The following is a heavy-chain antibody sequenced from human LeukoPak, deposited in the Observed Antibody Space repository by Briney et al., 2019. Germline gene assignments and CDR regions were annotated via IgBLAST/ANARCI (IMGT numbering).Heavy chain of an antibody. V-gene: IGHV1-18*01. J-gene: IGHJ4*02. CDR3: ARLTYSSSWYTVVGYYFDY. Sequence: ASVKVSFKASGYTFTSYGISWVRQAPGQGLEWMGWISAYNGNTNYAQKLQGRVTMTTDTSTSTAYMELRSLRSDDTAVYYCARLTYSSSWYTVVGYYFDYWGQGTLVTVSS. D-gene: IGHD6-13*01. CDR1: GYTFTSYG. CDR2: ISAYNGNT.